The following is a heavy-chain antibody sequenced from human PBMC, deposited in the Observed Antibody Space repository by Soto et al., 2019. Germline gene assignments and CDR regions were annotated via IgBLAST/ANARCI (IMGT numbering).Heavy chain of an antibody. V-gene: IGHV3-48*01. J-gene: IGHJ6*03. CDR1: GFTFSSYS. CDR3: ARDLRLWFGAGGSYMDV. D-gene: IGHD3-10*01. CDR2: ISSSSSTI. Sequence: GGSLRLSCAASGFTFSSYSMNWVRQAPGKGLEWVSYISSSSSTIYYADSVKGRFTISRDNAKNSLYLQMNSLRAEDTAVYYCARDLRLWFGAGGSYMDVSGKGSTVTVSS.